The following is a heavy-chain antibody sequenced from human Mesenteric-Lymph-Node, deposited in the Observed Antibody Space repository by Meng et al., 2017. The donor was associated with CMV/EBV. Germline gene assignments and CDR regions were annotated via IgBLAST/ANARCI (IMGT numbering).Heavy chain of an antibody. CDR3: ARDQPRFTYYFEY. J-gene: IGHJ4*02. CDR1: GFPFSSDA. CDR2: MSYDGTKT. D-gene: IGHD3-3*01. V-gene: IGHV3-30*04. Sequence: CLGSGFPFSSDAIHWVRQAPGKGLEWVEVMSYDGTKTFYAEYVKGRFSISRDNSKSTLYLEMNSLRPDDTAVYYCARDQPRFTYYFEYWGQGTLVTVSS.